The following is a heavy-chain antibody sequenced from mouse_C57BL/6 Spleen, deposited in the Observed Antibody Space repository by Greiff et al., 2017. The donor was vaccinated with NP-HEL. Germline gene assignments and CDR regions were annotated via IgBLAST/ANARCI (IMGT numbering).Heavy chain of an antibody. V-gene: IGHV1-59*01. CDR2: IDPSDSYT. J-gene: IGHJ2*01. D-gene: IGHD2-12*01. CDR3: ARSLLRGYFDY. CDR1: GYTFTSYW. Sequence: QVQLQQPGAELVRPGTSVKLSCKASGYTFTSYWMHWVKQRPGQGLEWIGVIDPSDSYTNYNQKFKGKATLTVDTSSSTAYMQLSSLTAEDSAVYYCARSLLRGYFDYWGQGTTLTVSS.